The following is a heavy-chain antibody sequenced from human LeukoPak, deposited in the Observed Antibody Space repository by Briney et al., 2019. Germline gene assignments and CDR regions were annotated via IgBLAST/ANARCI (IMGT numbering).Heavy chain of an antibody. J-gene: IGHJ4*02. CDR1: SYTFTSYG. CDR3: ARAYYYDSSGYYESDY. CDR2: ISAYNGNT. D-gene: IGHD3-22*01. V-gene: IGHV1-18*01. Sequence: ASVKVSCKASSYTFTSYGISWVRQAPGQGLEWMGWISAYNGNTNYAQKLQGRVTMTTDTSTSTAYMELRSLRSDDTAVYYCARAYYYDSSGYYESDYWGQGTLVTVSS.